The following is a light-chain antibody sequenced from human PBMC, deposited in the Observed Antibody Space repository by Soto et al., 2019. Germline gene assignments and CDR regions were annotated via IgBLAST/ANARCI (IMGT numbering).Light chain of an antibody. J-gene: IGKJ3*01. CDR3: QNYSRAPV. CDR2: AAS. CDR1: QGIRNF. V-gene: IGKV1-27*01. Sequence: DIQMTQSPTSLSASVGDRVTITCQASQGIRNFVAWYQQKPGKAPKLLIYAASTLQSGVPSRFSGSGSGTDFTLTINSLQPEYVATYSCQNYSRAPVFGPGTKVEIK.